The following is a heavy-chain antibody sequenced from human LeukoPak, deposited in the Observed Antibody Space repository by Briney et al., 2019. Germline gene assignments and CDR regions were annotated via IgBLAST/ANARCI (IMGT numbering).Heavy chain of an antibody. CDR3: ARALFKYDFWSGSSDAFDI. V-gene: IGHV4-61*02. D-gene: IGHD3-3*01. J-gene: IGHJ3*02. Sequence: PSETLSLTCTVSGASISSGSYYWSWIRQPAGKGLEWIGRIYTSGSTNYNPSLKSRVTMSVDTSKNRFSLKLSSVTAADTAVYYCARALFKYDFWSGSSDAFDIWGQGTMVTVSS. CDR1: GASISSGSYY. CDR2: IYTSGST.